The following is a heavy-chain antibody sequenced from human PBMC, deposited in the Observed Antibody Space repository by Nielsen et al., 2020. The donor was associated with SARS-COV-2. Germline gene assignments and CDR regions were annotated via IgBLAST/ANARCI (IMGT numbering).Heavy chain of an antibody. CDR3: ARQNRRYYYYYGMDV. Sequence: GESLEISCKGSGYSFTSYWIGWVRQMPGKGLEWMGIIYPGDSDTRYSPSFQGQVTISADKSISTAYLQWSSLKASDTAMYYCARQNRRYYYYYGMDVWGQGTTVTVSS. J-gene: IGHJ6*02. CDR1: GYSFTSYW. V-gene: IGHV5-51*01. D-gene: IGHD1-14*01. CDR2: IYPGDSDT.